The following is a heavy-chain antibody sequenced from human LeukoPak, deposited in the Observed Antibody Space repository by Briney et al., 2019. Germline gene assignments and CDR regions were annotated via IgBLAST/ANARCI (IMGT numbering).Heavy chain of an antibody. J-gene: IGHJ4*02. V-gene: IGHV3-30*18. CDR3: AKEEGYCSGGSCYSGGYFDY. D-gene: IGHD2-15*01. CDR1: GFTFSSYG. Sequence: PGGSLRLSCAASGFTFSSYGMHWVRQAPGKGLEWVALISYDGSDKYYADSVKGRFTISRDNSKNTLYLQMNSLRAEDTAVYYCAKEEGYCSGGSCYSGGYFDYWGQGTLVTVSS. CDR2: ISYDGSDK.